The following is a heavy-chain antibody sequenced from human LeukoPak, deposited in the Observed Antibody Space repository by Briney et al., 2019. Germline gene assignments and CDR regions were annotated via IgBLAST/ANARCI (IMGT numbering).Heavy chain of an antibody. V-gene: IGHV4-34*01. CDR2: INHSGST. CDR3: ARGAYDFWSGYYNPYYYGMDV. J-gene: IGHJ6*01. CDR1: GVSFSGYY. D-gene: IGHD3-3*01. Sequence: SETLSLTCAVYGVSFSGYYWSWIRQPPGKGLEWIGEINHSGSTNYNPSLKSRVTISVDTSKDQFSLKLSSVTAADTAVYYCARGAYDFWSGYYNPYYYGMDVWGQGTTVTVSS.